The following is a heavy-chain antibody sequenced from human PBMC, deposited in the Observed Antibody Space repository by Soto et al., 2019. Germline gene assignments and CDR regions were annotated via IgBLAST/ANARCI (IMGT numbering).Heavy chain of an antibody. CDR2: ISNDGSNT. D-gene: IGHD2-21*02. CDR1: GFTFSTYG. Sequence: VQLVESGGGVVQPGRSLRLSCAASGFTFSTYGMHWVRQAPGKGLEWVAVISNDGSNTYYADSVKGRFTISRDNSKSTLYLQMNSLSAEDTAAYYCARDGLMGVTNLAGDSGQGTLVTVSS. V-gene: IGHV3-30*03. J-gene: IGHJ4*02. CDR3: ARDGLMGVTNLAGD.